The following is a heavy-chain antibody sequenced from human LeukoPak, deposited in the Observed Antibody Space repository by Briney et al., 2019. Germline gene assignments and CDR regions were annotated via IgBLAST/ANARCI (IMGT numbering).Heavy chain of an antibody. CDR1: GFIFTNYF. J-gene: IGHJ4*02. CDR2: IKHDGSEK. Sequence: GGSLRLSCAASGFIFTNYFMSWVRQAPGKGLEWVASIKHDGSEKYYVDSVRGRFTISRDNTMNSLYLQMSSLRAEDTAVYYCAKDRGTYYFYFDYWGQGTLVTVSS. CDR3: AKDRGTYYFYFDY. D-gene: IGHD1-26*01. V-gene: IGHV3-7*01.